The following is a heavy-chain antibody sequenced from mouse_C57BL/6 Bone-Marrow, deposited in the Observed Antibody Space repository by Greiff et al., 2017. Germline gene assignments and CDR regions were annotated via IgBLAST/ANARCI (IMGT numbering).Heavy chain of an antibody. J-gene: IGHJ3*01. V-gene: IGHV5-4*01. Sequence: EVQLVESGGGLVKPGGSLKLSCAASGFTFSSYAMSWVRQTPEKRLEWVATISDGGSYTYYPDNVKGRFTISRDNAKNNLSLQMSQLKSEDTAMYYCARDRILWFAYWGQGTLVTVSA. CDR2: ISDGGSYT. CDR1: GFTFSSYA. CDR3: ARDRILWFAY.